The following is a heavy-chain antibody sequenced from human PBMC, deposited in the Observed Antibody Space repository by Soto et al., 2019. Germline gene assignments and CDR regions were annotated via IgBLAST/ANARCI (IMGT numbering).Heavy chain of an antibody. J-gene: IGHJ4*02. CDR1: GFTFSSYG. D-gene: IGHD3-3*01. CDR2: MWNDGSNK. V-gene: IGHV3-33*06. CDR3: AKEFWSGPFDY. Sequence: QVQLVESGGGVVQPGRSLRLSCAASGFTFSSYGMHWVRQAPGKGLEWVAVMWNDGSNKYYADSVKGRFTISRDNSKNTVYLKMNSLRAEDTAVYYCAKEFWSGPFDYWGQGTLVTVSS.